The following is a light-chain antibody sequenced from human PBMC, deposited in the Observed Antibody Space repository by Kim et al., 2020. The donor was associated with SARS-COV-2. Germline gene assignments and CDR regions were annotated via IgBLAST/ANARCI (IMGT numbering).Light chain of an antibody. CDR1: QSVSSSY. Sequence: EIVLTQSPGTLSLSPGDRATLSCRASQSVSSSYLAWYQQRPGQAPRLLMYAASSRATGVPDRFSGSGSETDFTLTISRLELEDFSVYYCQQYDRSAVYTFGQGTKLEIK. CDR3: QQYDRSAVYT. J-gene: IGKJ2*01. CDR2: AAS. V-gene: IGKV3-20*01.